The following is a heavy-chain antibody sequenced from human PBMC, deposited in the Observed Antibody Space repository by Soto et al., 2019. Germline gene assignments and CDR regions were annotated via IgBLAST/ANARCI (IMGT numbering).Heavy chain of an antibody. D-gene: IGHD4-4*01. Sequence: QVQLQESGPGLVKPSETLSLTCAVSGGSVNTAGVYWSWIRQPLGKRLEWIGFISYNGRGTDYSPSLKTRGAMSPDTAKNQFSLRLTSVTAADTATYYCAKVEGLYDYRGGNWFDPWGQGILVTVSS. V-gene: IGHV4-61*08. CDR2: ISYNGRGT. CDR3: AKVEGLYDYRGGNWFDP. CDR1: GGSVNTAGVY. J-gene: IGHJ5*02.